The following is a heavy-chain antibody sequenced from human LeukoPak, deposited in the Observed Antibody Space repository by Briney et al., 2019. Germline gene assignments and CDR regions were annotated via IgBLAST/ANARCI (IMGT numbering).Heavy chain of an antibody. D-gene: IGHD3-22*01. CDR1: GASISSYD. V-gene: IGHV4-59*01. CDR3: ARDYYDDAFDI. Sequence: SETLSLTCTVSGASISSYDWNWIRQPPGRGLEWIGCFYSSGSTNYNPSLRSRVTMSVDTSKNQFSLKLNSVTAADTAVYYCARDYYDDAFDIWGQGTMVTVSS. J-gene: IGHJ3*02. CDR2: FYSSGST.